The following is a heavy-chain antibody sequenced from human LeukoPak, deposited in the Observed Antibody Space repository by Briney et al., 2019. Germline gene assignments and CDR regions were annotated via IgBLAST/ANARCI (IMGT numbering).Heavy chain of an antibody. CDR2: IIPIFGTA. CDR1: GGTFSSYA. V-gene: IGHV1-69*05. J-gene: IGHJ3*02. CDR3: ARPTTRWFGELSPDAFDI. Sequence: SVKVSCKASGGTFSSYAISRVRQAPGQGLEWMGRIIPIFGTANYAQKFQGRVTITTDESTSTAYMELSSLRSEDTAVYYCARPTTRWFGELSPDAFDIWGQGTMVTVSS. D-gene: IGHD3-10*01.